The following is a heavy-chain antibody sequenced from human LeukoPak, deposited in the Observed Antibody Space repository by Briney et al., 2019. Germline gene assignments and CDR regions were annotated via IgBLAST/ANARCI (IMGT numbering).Heavy chain of an antibody. Sequence: PGGSLRLSCAASGFTFSSYAMGWVRQAPGQGLEWVSAISGSGGSAYYADSVRGRFTISRDNSKNTLYLRMHSLRAEDTGEYYCAKSWTIGYPRGSHYRHLDYWGERTLVTVSS. CDR2: ISGSGGSA. CDR3: AKSWTIGYPRGSHYRHLDY. J-gene: IGHJ4*02. V-gene: IGHV3-23*01. CDR1: GFTFSSYA. D-gene: IGHD1-26*01.